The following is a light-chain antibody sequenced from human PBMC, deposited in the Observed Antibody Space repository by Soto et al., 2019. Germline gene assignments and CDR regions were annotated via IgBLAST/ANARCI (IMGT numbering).Light chain of an antibody. CDR3: MQALQTPT. V-gene: IGKV2-28*01. CDR1: QSLLHSNGYNY. CDR2: LGS. J-gene: IGKJ1*01. Sequence: DIVMTQSPLSLPVTPGEPASISCRCSQSLLHSNGYNYLDWYLQKPGQSPQLLIYLGSNRASGVPDRFSGSGSGTDFTLKISRVEAEDVGVYYCMQALQTPTFGRGTKVDIX.